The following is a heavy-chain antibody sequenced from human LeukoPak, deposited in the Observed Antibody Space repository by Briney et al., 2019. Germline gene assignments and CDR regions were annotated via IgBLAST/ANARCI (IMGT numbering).Heavy chain of an antibody. Sequence: GGSLRLSCAASGFTFSSYAMHWVRQAPGKGLEWVAVISYDGSNKYYADSVKGRFTISRDNSKNTLYLQMNGLKAEDTAVSYCARGIPIAAAGYDAFDIWGQGTMVTVSS. CDR3: ARGIPIAAAGYDAFDI. CDR1: GFTFSSYA. J-gene: IGHJ3*02. CDR2: ISYDGSNK. V-gene: IGHV3-30-3*01. D-gene: IGHD6-13*01.